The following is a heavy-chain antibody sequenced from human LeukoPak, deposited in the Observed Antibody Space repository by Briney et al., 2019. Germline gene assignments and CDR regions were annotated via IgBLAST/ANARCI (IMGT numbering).Heavy chain of an antibody. V-gene: IGHV4-34*01. CDR3: ARGGRSLRYSSSWYKV. D-gene: IGHD6-13*01. Sequence: PSQTLSLTCAVYGGSFSGYYWSWIRQPPGKGLEWIGEINHSGSTNYNPSLKSRVTISVDTSKNQFSLKLSSVTAADTAVYYCARGGRSLRYSSSWYKVWGQGTLVTVSS. J-gene: IGHJ4*02. CDR2: INHSGST. CDR1: GGSFSGYY.